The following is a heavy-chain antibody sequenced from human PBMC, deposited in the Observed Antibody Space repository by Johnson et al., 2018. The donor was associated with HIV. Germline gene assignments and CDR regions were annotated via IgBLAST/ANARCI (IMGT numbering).Heavy chain of an antibody. CDR2: ISSNGGST. Sequence: VQLVESGGGVVQPGGSLRLSCVASGFIFNNYAMHWVRQAPGRRLQYVSAISSNGGSTYYASFAKGRFTISRDNSKNTLYLQMNSLRAEDTAVYYCARDRRDVSSSRWFGPTRRAFDIWGQGTMVTVSS. D-gene: IGHD6-6*01. CDR3: ARDRRDVSSSRWFGPTRRAFDI. J-gene: IGHJ3*02. V-gene: IGHV3-64*01. CDR1: GFIFNNYA.